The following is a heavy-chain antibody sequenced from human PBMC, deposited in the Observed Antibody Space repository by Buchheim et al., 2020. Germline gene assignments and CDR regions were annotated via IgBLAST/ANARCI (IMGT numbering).Heavy chain of an antibody. Sequence: EVQLVESGGGLVQPGGSLRLSCAASGFTFSTYNMNWVRQAPGKGLEWVSYISGSSSTIYYADSVKGRFTISRDNAKNSLYLQMNGLRDEDTAVYYCARVLDYYDSSGYYLLVDYWGQGTL. CDR1: GFTFSTYN. J-gene: IGHJ4*02. V-gene: IGHV3-48*02. CDR2: ISGSSSTI. CDR3: ARVLDYYDSSGYYLLVDY. D-gene: IGHD3-22*01.